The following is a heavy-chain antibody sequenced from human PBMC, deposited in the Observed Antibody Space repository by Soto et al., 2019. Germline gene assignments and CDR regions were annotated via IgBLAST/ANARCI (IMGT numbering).Heavy chain of an antibody. J-gene: IGHJ4*02. CDR3: ARAVNFGVVIIDY. CDR2: ISSSGSTI. Sequence: GGSLRLSCAASGFTFSSYEMNWVRQAPGKGLELVSYISSSGSTIYYADSVKGRFTISRDNAKNSLYLQMNSLRAEDTAVYYCARAVNFGVVIIDYWGQGTLVTVSS. D-gene: IGHD3-3*01. V-gene: IGHV3-48*03. CDR1: GFTFSSYE.